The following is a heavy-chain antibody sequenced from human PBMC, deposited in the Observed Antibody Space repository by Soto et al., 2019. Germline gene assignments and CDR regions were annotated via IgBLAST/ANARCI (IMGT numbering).Heavy chain of an antibody. J-gene: IGHJ4*02. Sequence: QVQLQQWGAGLLKPSETLSLTCAVYGGSFSGYYWCWIRQPPGKGLEWIGEINHSGSTNYNPSLKSRVTISVDTSKNQFSLKLSSVTAADTAVYYCARYRNGDYWGQGTLVTVSS. CDR1: GGSFSGYY. CDR2: INHSGST. V-gene: IGHV4-34*01. CDR3: ARYRNGDY. D-gene: IGHD4-4*01.